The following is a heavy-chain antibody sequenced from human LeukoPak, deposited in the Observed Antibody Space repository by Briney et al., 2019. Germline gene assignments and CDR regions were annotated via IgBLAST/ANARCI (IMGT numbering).Heavy chain of an antibody. CDR2: IYYSGST. CDR1: GGSISSSSYY. Sequence: SETLSLTCTVSGGSISSSSYYWGWIRQPPGKGLEWIRSIYYSGSTYYNPSLKSRVTISVDTSKNQFSLKLSSVTAADTAVYYCASGRVGLPFDYWGQGTLVTVSS. J-gene: IGHJ4*02. V-gene: IGHV4-39*01. CDR3: ASGRVGLPFDY.